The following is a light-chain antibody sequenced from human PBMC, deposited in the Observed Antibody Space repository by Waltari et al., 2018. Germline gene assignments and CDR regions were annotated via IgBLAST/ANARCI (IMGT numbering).Light chain of an antibody. CDR2: DAS. CDR1: QSVSSY. V-gene: IGKV3-11*01. J-gene: IGKJ5*01. CDR3: QQRSNWPT. Sequence: EIVLTQSPATLSLSPGERATLSCRASQSVSSYLAWYQQKPGQAPRLLIYDASNRATGIPARFSGSWSGTDFTLTISSLEPEDFAVYYCQQRSNWPTVGQGTRLEIK.